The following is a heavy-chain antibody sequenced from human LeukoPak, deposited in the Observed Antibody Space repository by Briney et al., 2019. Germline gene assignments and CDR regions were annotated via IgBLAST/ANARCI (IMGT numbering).Heavy chain of an antibody. D-gene: IGHD6-13*01. CDR3: ARDGIAARVVHYYMDV. CDR2: ISGSGGST. CDR1: GFTFSSYG. Sequence: GGSLRLSCAASGFTFSSYGMSWARQAPGKGLEWVSAISGSGGSTNYADSVKGRFTISRDNSKNTLYLQMNSLRAEDTAVYYCARDGIAARVVHYYMDVWGKGTTVTVSS. V-gene: IGHV3-23*01. J-gene: IGHJ6*03.